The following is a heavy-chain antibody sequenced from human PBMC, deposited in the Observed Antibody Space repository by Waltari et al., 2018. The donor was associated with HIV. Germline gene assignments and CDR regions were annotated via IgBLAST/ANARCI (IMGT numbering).Heavy chain of an antibody. CDR1: GFTVSSNY. D-gene: IGHD2-21*02. V-gene: IGHV3-66*01. J-gene: IGHJ6*02. CDR2: FYIGGST. CDR3: ASIAYCGGDCYPRGMDV. Sequence: EVQLVESGGGLVQPGGSLRLSCAASGFTVSSNYMSWVRQAPGKGRECVSVFYIGGSTYYADSVKGRFTISRDNSKNTLYLQMNSLRAEDTAVYYCASIAYCGGDCYPRGMDVWGQGTTVTVSS.